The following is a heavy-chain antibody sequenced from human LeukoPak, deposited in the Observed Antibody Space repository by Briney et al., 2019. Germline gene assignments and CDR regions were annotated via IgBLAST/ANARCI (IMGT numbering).Heavy chain of an antibody. CDR3: AHRLVSGRVYYFDY. CDR1: GFSLSTSGVG. V-gene: IGHV2-5*02. CDR2: IYWDDDK. D-gene: IGHD2-15*01. J-gene: IGHJ4*02. Sequence: SGPTLVNPTQTLTLTCTFSGFSLSTSGVGVGWIRQPPGKALEWLALIYWDDDKRYSPSLKSRLTITKDTSKNQVVLTMTNMDPVDTATYHCAHRLVSGRVYYFDYWGQGTLVTVSS.